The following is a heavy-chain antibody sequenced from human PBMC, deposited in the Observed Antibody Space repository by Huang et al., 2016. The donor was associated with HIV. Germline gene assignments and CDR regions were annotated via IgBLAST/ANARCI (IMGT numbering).Heavy chain of an antibody. Sequence: QVQLQQWGAGLLKPSETLSLTCSLYRGSLSGNFWGWIRQSPREGLEWIGDVSGSGSAQYNPSVKSRVTISRDMSKNQFSLKVTSVTAAETGIYYCVRGARKMVDKTRAFDSWGQGTMVTVSS. CDR1: RGSLSGNF. J-gene: IGHJ3*02. D-gene: IGHD2-15*01. V-gene: IGHV4-34*01. CDR2: VSGSGSA. CDR3: VRGARKMVDKTRAFDS.